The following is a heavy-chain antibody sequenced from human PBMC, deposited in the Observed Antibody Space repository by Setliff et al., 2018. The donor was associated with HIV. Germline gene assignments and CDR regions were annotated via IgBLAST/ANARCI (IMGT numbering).Heavy chain of an antibody. J-gene: IGHJ5*02. CDR3: ARSPGLYGSGSYNWFDP. CDR1: DYSVSSGSF. CDR2: IYHGGRS. V-gene: IGHV4-38-2*01. Sequence: KPSETLSLTCDVSDYSVSSGSFWGWIRQPPGKGLEWIGNIYHGGRSHYNPSLRSRVTMSVDTSKNQFSLKLSSVTAADTAVYYCARSPGLYGSGSYNWFDPWGQGTLVTV. D-gene: IGHD3-10*01.